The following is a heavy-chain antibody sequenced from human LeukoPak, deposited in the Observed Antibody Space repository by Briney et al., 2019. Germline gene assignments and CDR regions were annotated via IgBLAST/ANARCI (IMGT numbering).Heavy chain of an antibody. CDR1: GFSLSTSAVG. CDR3: AHSRRTYYDILTGYYFGLNYYYGMDV. J-gene: IGHJ6*02. V-gene: IGHV2-5*01. CDR2: IYWNDDK. D-gene: IGHD3-9*01. Sequence: GPTLVKPTQTLTLTCTCSGFSLSTSAVGVGWIRQPPGKALEWLALIYWNDDKRYSPSLKSRLTITKDTSKNQVVLTRNNMDPVNTATYYCAHSRRTYYDILTGYYFGLNYYYGMDVWGQGTTVTVSS.